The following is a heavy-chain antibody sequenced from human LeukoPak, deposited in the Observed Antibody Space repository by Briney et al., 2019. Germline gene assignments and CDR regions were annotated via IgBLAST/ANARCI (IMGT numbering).Heavy chain of an antibody. J-gene: IGHJ4*02. V-gene: IGHV4-39*01. CDR3: ARLFRARFGDFDY. D-gene: IGHD3-10*01. Sequence: KPSETLSLTCTVSGVSISGRDYYWGWVRQPPGKGLEWIGSIYYSGSTFYSPSLKRRVSISLDTSQSQFSLKLYSVTAADTAVYYCARLFRARFGDFDYWGQGTLVTVSS. CDR2: IYYSGST. CDR1: GVSISGRDYY.